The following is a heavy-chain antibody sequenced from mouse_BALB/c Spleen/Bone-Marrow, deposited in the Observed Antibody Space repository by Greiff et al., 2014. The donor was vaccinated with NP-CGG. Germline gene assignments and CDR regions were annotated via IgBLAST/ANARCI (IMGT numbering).Heavy chain of an antibody. V-gene: IGHV1S81*02. Sequence: VQLQQSGAELVKPGASVKLSCKASGYTFTNYYMYWVKQRPGQGLEWIGEINPSNGGPNFNEKFKSKATLTLDKSSSTAYMQLSSLTSEDSAVYYCTRARPGGFAYWGQGTLVTVSA. CDR1: GYTFTNYY. J-gene: IGHJ3*01. D-gene: IGHD4-1*01. CDR3: TRARPGGFAY. CDR2: INPSNGGP.